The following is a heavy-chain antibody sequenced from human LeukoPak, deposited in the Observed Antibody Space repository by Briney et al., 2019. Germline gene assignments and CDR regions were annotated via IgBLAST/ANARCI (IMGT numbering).Heavy chain of an antibody. CDR3: ARTPPSRIAVAGNYFDF. CDR1: GFTFSSYG. D-gene: IGHD6-19*01. V-gene: IGHV3-33*01. J-gene: IGHJ4*02. Sequence: GGSLRLSCAASGFTFSSYGMHWVRQAPGKGLEWVAVIWYDGSNKYYADSVKGRFTIPRDNSKNTLYLQMNSLRAEDTAVYYCARTPPSRIAVAGNYFDFWGQGTLVTVSS. CDR2: IWYDGSNK.